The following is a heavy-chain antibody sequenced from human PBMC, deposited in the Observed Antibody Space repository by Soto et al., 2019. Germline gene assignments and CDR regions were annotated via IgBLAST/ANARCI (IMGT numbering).Heavy chain of an antibody. V-gene: IGHV3-15*01. Sequence: GGSLRLSCAASGFTFSNAWMSWVRQTPGKGLEWVGRIKSKTDGGTTDYAAPVKGRFTISRDDSKNTLYLQMNSLKTEDTAVYYCTTAPWGFVVVPAAISKESAEYFQHWGQGTLVTVSS. D-gene: IGHD2-2*02. CDR2: IKSKTDGGTT. CDR3: TTAPWGFVVVPAAISKESAEYFQH. CDR1: GFTFSNAW. J-gene: IGHJ1*01.